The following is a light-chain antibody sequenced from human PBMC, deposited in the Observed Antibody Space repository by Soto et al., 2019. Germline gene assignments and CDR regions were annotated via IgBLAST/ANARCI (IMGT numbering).Light chain of an antibody. Sequence: QSALTQPRSVSGSPGQSITISCTGTSSDVGSYIYVSWYQQHPGKAPKLMIYDVSERPSGVPDRFSGSKSGNTASLTISGLQAEDEADYYCCSYAGSYVFGTGTKLTVL. J-gene: IGLJ1*01. CDR3: CSYAGSYV. CDR2: DVS. CDR1: SSDVGSYIY. V-gene: IGLV2-11*01.